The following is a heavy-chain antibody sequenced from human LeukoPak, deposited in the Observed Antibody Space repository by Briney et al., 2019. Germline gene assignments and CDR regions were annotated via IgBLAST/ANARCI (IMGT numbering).Heavy chain of an antibody. CDR1: SGSISTSNYY. V-gene: IGHV4-39*07. CDR2: SFYSGST. D-gene: IGHD5-24*01. J-gene: IGHJ6*03. Sequence: SETLSLTCTVSSGSISTSNYYWGWVRQPPGKALEWIGNSFYSGSTYYNPSLKSRVTISVDTSKNQFSLKLSSVTAADTAVYYCARVRREIEMATIQGYYYYMDVWGKGTTVTVSS. CDR3: ARVRREIEMATIQGYYYYMDV.